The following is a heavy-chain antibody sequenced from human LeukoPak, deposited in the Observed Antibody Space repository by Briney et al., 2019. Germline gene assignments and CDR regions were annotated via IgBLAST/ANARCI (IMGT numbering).Heavy chain of an antibody. CDR2: IYYSGST. CDR3: AREDTAMLDY. V-gene: IGHV4-59*02. J-gene: IGHJ4*02. CDR1: GGSVSSYY. Sequence: SETLSLTCTVSGGSVSSYYWSWIRQPPGKGLEWIGYIYYSGSTNYNPSLKSRVTISVDTSKNQFSLKLSSVTAADTAVYYCAREDTAMLDYWGQGTLVTVSS. D-gene: IGHD5-18*01.